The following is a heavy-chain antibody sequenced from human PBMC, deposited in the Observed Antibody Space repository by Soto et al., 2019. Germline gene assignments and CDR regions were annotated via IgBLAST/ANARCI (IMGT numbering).Heavy chain of an antibody. CDR1: GFTLRNAW. D-gene: IGHD3-22*01. CDR2: IKSKIVGGTT. CDR3: TTGGFYYYDSSGYYLFDY. J-gene: IGHJ4*02. Sequence: EVQLVESGGGLVKPGGSLRLSCAASGFTLRNAWIGGVRRAPGRGREGVAVIKSKIVGGTTDYAAPVKGRFTISRDDSKNTLYLQMNSLKTEDTAVYYCTTGGFYYYDSSGYYLFDYWGQGTLVTVSS. V-gene: IGHV3-15*01.